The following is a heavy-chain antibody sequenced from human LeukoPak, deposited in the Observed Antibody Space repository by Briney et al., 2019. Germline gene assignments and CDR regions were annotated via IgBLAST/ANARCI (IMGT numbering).Heavy chain of an antibody. CDR1: GYTFTGYY. D-gene: IGHD2-2*01. V-gene: IGHV1-2*02. Sequence: ASVKVSCKASGYTFTGYYMHWVRQAPGQGLEWMGWINPNSGGTNYAQKFQGRVTMTRDTSISTAYMELSRLRSDDTAVYYCASGKIKMPSYYYYGMDVWGQGTTVTVSS. CDR2: INPNSGGT. J-gene: IGHJ6*02. CDR3: ASGKIKMPSYYYYGMDV.